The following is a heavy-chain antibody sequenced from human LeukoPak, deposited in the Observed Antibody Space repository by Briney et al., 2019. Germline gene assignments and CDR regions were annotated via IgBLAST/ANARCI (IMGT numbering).Heavy chain of an antibody. CDR3: AKLIGDESF. J-gene: IGHJ4*02. V-gene: IGHV3-23*01. Sequence: GGSLRLSCAASGLTFSSYAMSWVRQAPGKGLEWVSSVSASGGTTNYADSVKGRFTISGDNSKNTLYLQMNSLRVEDKAVYYCAKLIGDESFWGQGTLVTVSS. D-gene: IGHD7-27*01. CDR1: GLTFSSYA. CDR2: VSASGGTT.